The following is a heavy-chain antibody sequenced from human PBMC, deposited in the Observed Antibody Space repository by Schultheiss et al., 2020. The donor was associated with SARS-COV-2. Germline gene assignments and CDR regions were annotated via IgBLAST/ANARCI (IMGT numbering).Heavy chain of an antibody. V-gene: IGHV3-7*01. CDR1: GFTFSSYW. Sequence: GGSLRLSCAASGFTFSSYWMSWVRQAPGKGLEWVANIKQDGSEKDYVDSVKGRFTISRDNAKNSLYLQMNSLRAEDTAVYYCARWRPVLWFGELINGGWFDPWGQGTLVTVSS. J-gene: IGHJ5*02. CDR3: ARWRPVLWFGELINGGWFDP. D-gene: IGHD3-10*01. CDR2: IKQDGSEK.